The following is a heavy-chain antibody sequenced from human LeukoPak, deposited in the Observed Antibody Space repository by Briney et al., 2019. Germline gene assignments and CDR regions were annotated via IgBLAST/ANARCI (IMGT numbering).Heavy chain of an antibody. CDR1: GFTFSSYA. CDR2: ISGSGGST. V-gene: IGHV3-23*01. D-gene: IGHD3-3*01. CDR3: ARKSYYDFWSGYFATFDY. J-gene: IGHJ4*02. Sequence: GGSLRLSCAASGFTFSSYAMSWVRQAPGPGLEWVSAISGSGGSTYYADSVKGRFTISRDNSKNTLYLQMNSLRAEDTAVYYCARKSYYDFWSGYFATFDYWGQGTLVTVSS.